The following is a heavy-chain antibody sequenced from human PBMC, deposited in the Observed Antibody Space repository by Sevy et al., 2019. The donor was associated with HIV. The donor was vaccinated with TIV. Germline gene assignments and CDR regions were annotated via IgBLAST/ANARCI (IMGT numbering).Heavy chain of an antibody. J-gene: IGHJ4*02. CDR1: GFSFSNAG. V-gene: IGHV3-15*01. CDR3: TTDSWSQEDYYDY. D-gene: IGHD6-13*01. Sequence: GGSLRLSGPASGFSFSNAGMGGVRRAPGKGREGVGRFKGKPSGGAMDYAAPVKGRFIISRDDSKNTLYLQMSSLRTEDTAVYYCTTDSWSQEDYYDYWGQGTLVTVSS. CDR2: FKGKPSGGAM.